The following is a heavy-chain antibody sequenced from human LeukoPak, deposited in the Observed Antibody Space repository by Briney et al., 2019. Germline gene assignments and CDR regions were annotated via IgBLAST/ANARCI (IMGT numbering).Heavy chain of an antibody. D-gene: IGHD3-10*01. Sequence: SQTLSLTCAVSGGSISSGVYSWSWIRQPPGKGLEWIGYIYHSGSTYYNPSPKSRVTISVDRSKNQFSLKLSSVTAADTAVYYCARVFVDYYGSGSYYNVNWFDPWGQGTLVTVSS. CDR2: IYHSGST. V-gene: IGHV4-30-2*01. J-gene: IGHJ5*02. CDR1: GGSISSGVYS. CDR3: ARVFVDYYGSGSYYNVNWFDP.